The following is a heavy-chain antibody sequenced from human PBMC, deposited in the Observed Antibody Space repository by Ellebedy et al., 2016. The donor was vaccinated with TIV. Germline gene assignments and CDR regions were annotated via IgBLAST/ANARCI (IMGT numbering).Heavy chain of an antibody. CDR3: ARQGPYDFDLDY. Sequence: MPSETLSLTCTVSGDSINGYYWSRIRQPPGKGLEYIGHIYYIGTTNDNPSLKSRVTISVDTSKNQVSLKLRSLTAADTAVYFCARQGPYDFDLDYWGQGILVTVSS. CDR1: GDSINGYY. V-gene: IGHV4-59*08. D-gene: IGHD3-3*01. J-gene: IGHJ4*02. CDR2: IYYIGTT.